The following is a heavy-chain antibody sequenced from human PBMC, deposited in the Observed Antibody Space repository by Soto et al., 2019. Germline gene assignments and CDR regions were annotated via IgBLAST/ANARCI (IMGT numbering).Heavy chain of an antibody. Sequence: GGSLRLSCAASGFTFSSYGMHWVRQAPGKGLEWVAVISYDGSNKYHADSVKGRFTISRDNSKNTLYLQMNSLRAEDTAVYYCAKDKGLVVVAPYYFDYWGQGTLVTVSS. CDR2: ISYDGSNK. J-gene: IGHJ4*02. D-gene: IGHD3-22*01. V-gene: IGHV3-30*18. CDR1: GFTFSSYG. CDR3: AKDKGLVVVAPYYFDY.